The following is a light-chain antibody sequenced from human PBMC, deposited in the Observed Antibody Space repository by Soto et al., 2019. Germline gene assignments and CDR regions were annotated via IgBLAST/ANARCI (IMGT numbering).Light chain of an antibody. Sequence: QSVLTQPPSASGTPGQRVTISCSGSSSNFGSNTVNWYQQLPGTAPKLLIYSNNQRPSGVPDLFSGSKSGTSASLAISGLQSEDEADYYCAAWDDSRNGYVFGTGTKVTVL. J-gene: IGLJ1*01. CDR3: AAWDDSRNGYV. CDR1: SSNFGSNT. CDR2: SNN. V-gene: IGLV1-44*01.